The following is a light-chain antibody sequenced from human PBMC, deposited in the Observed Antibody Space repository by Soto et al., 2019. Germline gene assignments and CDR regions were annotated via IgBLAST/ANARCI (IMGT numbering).Light chain of an antibody. CDR3: QQYGSSYTWT. CDR1: QSVSSNS. J-gene: IGKJ1*01. V-gene: IGKV3-20*01. CDR2: GAS. Sequence: EIVLTHSPVTLSLSPGERAALSRRASQSVSSNSLAWYQQQPGQAPRLLIYGASSRATGIPDGFSGSGSGTDFTLTIRRLETEDFAVYYCQQYGSSYTWTFGQGTKVDIK.